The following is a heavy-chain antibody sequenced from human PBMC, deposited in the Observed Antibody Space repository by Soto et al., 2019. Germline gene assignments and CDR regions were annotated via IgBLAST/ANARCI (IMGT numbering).Heavy chain of an antibody. J-gene: IGHJ6*02. CDR1: GGTFSNYA. Sequence: QVQLVQSGAEVKKPGSSVKVSCKASGGTFSNYAFSWVRQAPGQGLEWLGGIMPIFGRADYAQKFRDRATITADXPXSXAHXERRSLSSDDTAVCYCALWLKEARIGGTYYSRMDVWGQGTTVTVSS. CDR3: ALWLKEARIGGTYYSRMDV. V-gene: IGHV1-69*12. CDR2: IMPIFGRA. D-gene: IGHD6-6*01.